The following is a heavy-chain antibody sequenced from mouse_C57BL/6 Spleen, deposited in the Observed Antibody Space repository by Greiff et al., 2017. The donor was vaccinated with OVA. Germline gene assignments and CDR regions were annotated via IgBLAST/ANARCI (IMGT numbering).Heavy chain of an antibody. V-gene: IGHV1-72*01. Sequence: QVQLQQPGAELVKPGASVKLSCKASGYTFTSYWMHWVKQRPGRGLEWIGRIDPNSGGTKYNEKFKSKATLTVAKPSSTAYMQLSSLTSEDSAVYYCARSDYYGSSYVLYWYFDVWGTGTTVTVSS. CDR3: ARSDYYGSSYVLYWYFDV. J-gene: IGHJ1*03. CDR1: GYTFTSYW. CDR2: IDPNSGGT. D-gene: IGHD1-1*01.